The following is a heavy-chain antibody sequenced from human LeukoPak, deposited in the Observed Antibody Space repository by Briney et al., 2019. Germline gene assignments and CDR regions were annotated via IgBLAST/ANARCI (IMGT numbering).Heavy chain of an antibody. V-gene: IGHV3-74*01. D-gene: IGHD2-2*01. CDR3: ARGSQQLPRPTPDY. J-gene: IGHJ4*02. CDR1: GFTFSSYW. CDR2: IKTDGSTT. Sequence: GGSLRLSCAVYGFTFSSYWMHWVRQAPGKGLVWVSHIKTDGSTTAYADSVKGRFTNSRDNAKNTLYLQMNSLRAEDTGVYYCARGSQQLPRPTPDYWGQGTLVTVSS.